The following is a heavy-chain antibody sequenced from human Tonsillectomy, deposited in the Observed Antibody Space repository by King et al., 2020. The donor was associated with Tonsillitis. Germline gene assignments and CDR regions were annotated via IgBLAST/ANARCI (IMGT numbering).Heavy chain of an antibody. Sequence: VQLVESGGGLVKPGGSLRLSCAASGFTFSSYSMNWVRQAPGKGLGWVSSISSSSSYIYYADAVKGRFTITRDNAKNSLYLQMNSLRAEDTAVYCCARDSGYSSGWFLDYWGQGTLVTVSS. CDR2: ISSSSSYI. D-gene: IGHD6-19*01. CDR3: ARDSGYSSGWFLDY. J-gene: IGHJ4*02. CDR1: GFTFSSYS. V-gene: IGHV3-21*01.